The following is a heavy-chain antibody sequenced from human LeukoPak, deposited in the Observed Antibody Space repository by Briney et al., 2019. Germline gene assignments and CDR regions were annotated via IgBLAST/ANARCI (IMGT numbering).Heavy chain of an antibody. Sequence: GGSLRFSCAASGFTFSSYGMHWVRQAPGKGLEWVAVISYDGSNKYYADSVKGRFTISRDNSKNTLYLQMNSLRAEDTAVYYCAKAPQLLYGGYDFFSPGSVYYFDYWGQGALVTVSS. J-gene: IGHJ4*02. CDR1: GFTFSSYG. V-gene: IGHV3-30*18. D-gene: IGHD5-12*01. CDR2: ISYDGSNK. CDR3: AKAPQLLYGGYDFFSPGSVYYFDY.